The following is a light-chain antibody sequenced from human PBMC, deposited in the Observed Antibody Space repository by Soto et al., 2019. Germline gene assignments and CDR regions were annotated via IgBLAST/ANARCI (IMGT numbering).Light chain of an antibody. J-gene: IGKJ4*01. CDR1: QHVTTTY. CDR2: GAS. CDR3: QQYDSSFT. V-gene: IGKV3-20*01. Sequence: IVLTQSPATLSLSPGERATLSCTASQHVTTTYIAWYQQKFGQAPRLLIYGASTRATGTPDRFTVGGCGTDFTLTISRVEPEDFAVYYCQQYDSSFTFGGGNKVEMK.